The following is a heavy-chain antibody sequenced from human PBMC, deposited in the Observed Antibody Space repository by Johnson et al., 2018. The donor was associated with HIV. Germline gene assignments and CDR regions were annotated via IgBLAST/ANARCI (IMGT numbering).Heavy chain of an antibody. V-gene: IGHV3-66*01. CDR2: IYSGGST. CDR1: GFTVSSNY. Sequence: VQLVESGGGVAQPGRSLRLSCAASGFTVSSNYMTWVRQAPGKGLEWVSVIYSGGSTYYADSVKGRFTISRDNSKNTLYLQMNSLRHEDTAVYYCARDQGELRRTHAFDIWGQGTMVTVSS. D-gene: IGHD1-14*01. J-gene: IGHJ3*02. CDR3: ARDQGELRRTHAFDI.